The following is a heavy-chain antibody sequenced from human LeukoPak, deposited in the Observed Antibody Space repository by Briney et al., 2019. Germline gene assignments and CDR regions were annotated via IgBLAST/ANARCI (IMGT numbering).Heavy chain of an antibody. CDR1: GFTFDDYI. J-gene: IGHJ4*02. D-gene: IGHD3-22*01. Sequence: GGSLRLSCAASGFTFDDYIMHWVPQAPGKGLEWVSLISWDGGNTYYADSVKGRFTISRDNSKNSLYLQMNSLRTEDTALYYCAKDDSSGYFTFDYWGQGTLVTVSS. CDR3: AKDDSSGYFTFDY. V-gene: IGHV3-43*01. CDR2: ISWDGGNT.